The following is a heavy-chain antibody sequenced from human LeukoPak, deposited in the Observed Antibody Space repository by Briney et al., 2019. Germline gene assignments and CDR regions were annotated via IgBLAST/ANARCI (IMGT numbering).Heavy chain of an antibody. CDR3: AKPGYSSSWSFDY. CDR1: GFTFSSYA. J-gene: IGHJ4*02. CDR2: ISGSGGST. V-gene: IGHV3-23*01. Sequence: GGSLRLSCAASGFTFSSYAMSWVRQAPGKGLEWVSAISGSGGSTYYANSVKGRFTISRDNSKNTLYLQMNSLRAEDTAVYYCAKPGYSSSWSFDYWGQGTLVTVSS. D-gene: IGHD6-13*01.